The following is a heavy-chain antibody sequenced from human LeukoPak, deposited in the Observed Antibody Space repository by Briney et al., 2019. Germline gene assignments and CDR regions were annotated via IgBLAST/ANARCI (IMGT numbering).Heavy chain of an antibody. CDR1: GYTFTSYY. V-gene: IGHV1-46*01. Sequence: ASVKVSCKASGYTFTSYYMHWVGQPPGQGLEWMGIINPSGGSTSYAQRFQGRVTMTRETSTSTVYMELSSLRSEDTAVYYCANHYYDSSGYTLGYWGQGTLVTVSS. CDR2: INPSGGST. CDR3: ANHYYDSSGYTLGY. D-gene: IGHD3-22*01. J-gene: IGHJ4*02.